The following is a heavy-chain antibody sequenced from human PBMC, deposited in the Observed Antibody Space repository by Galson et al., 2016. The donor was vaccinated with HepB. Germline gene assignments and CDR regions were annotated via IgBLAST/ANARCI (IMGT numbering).Heavy chain of an antibody. D-gene: IGHD4-11*01. J-gene: IGHJ6*02. Sequence: SLRLSCAGSGFDFNIYAINWVRQAPGKGLEWVSTIDGVGGRSTYYTDSVRGRFTISRDFSKSTVYLQMDNLRADDVAVYYCTRRLPLYGMDVWGRGTTVTVSS. CDR3: TRRLPLYGMDV. CDR1: GFDFNIYA. V-gene: IGHV3-23*01. CDR2: IDGVGGRST.